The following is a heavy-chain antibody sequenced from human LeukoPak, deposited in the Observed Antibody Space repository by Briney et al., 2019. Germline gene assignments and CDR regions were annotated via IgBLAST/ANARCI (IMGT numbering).Heavy chain of an antibody. J-gene: IGHJ4*02. V-gene: IGHV4-38-2*01. CDR2: MFHSGDT. Sequence: PSETLSLTCAVSGSSISSGSYWGWIRQPPGKGLEWIGNMFHSGDTYHNPSLKSRVTISADTSKNQFSLKLTSVTAADTAVYYCAKVGAYGDYARHDYWGQGTLVTVSS. D-gene: IGHD4-17*01. CDR3: AKVGAYGDYARHDY. CDR1: GSSISSGSY.